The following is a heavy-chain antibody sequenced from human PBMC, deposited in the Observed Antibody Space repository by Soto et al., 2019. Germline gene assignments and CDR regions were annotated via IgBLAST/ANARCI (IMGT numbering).Heavy chain of an antibody. D-gene: IGHD2-15*01. CDR3: ASLKAVVVAALDY. V-gene: IGHV1-69*13. J-gene: IGHJ4*02. CDR1: GGTFSSYA. CDR2: IIPIFGTA. Sequence: SVKVSCKASGGTFSSYATSWVRQAPGQGLEWMGGIIPIFGTANYAQKFQGRVTITADESTSTAYMELSSLRSEDTAVYYCASLKAVVVAALDYWGQGTLVTVSS.